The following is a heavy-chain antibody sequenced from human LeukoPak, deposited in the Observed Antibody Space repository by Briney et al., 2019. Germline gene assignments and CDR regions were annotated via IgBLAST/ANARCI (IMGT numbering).Heavy chain of an antibody. V-gene: IGHV4-59*01. CDR3: ARVPGGSDFWAFDI. D-gene: IGHD3-3*01. CDR1: GGSISSYY. CDR2: SYYTVST. J-gene: IGHJ3*02. Sequence: SETLSLTCTVSGGSISSYYWSWIRQPPGKGLEWIGFSYYTVSTNYNPSLKSRVTISMDTSKKQFSLNPTSVTAADTALYYCARVPGGSDFWAFDIWGQGTMVTVSS.